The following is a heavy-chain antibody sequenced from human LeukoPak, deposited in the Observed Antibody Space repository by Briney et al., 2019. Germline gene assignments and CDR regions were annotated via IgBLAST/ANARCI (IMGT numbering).Heavy chain of an antibody. CDR1: GGSISSSSYY. J-gene: IGHJ4*02. CDR3: ASSLGVTFDY. Sequence: SETLSLTCTVSGGSISSSSYYWGWIRQPPGKGLEWIGSIYYSGSTYYNPSLKSRVTISVDTSKNQFSLKLSSVTAADTAVYYCASSLGVTFDYWGQGTLVTVSS. D-gene: IGHD4-23*01. V-gene: IGHV4-39*07. CDR2: IYYSGST.